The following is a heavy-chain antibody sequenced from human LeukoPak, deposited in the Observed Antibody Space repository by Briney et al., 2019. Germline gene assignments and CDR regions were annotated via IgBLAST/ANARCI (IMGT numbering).Heavy chain of an antibody. CDR2: MYYSGST. Sequence: SETLSLPCTVSGGSISRSTYFWGWIRQPPGKGLEWIGSMYYSGSTYYNPSLKSRVNISVDTSKDQFSLNLRSVTAADTAVYYCARALARGVGLLGPYYYGMDVWGQGTTVTVSS. D-gene: IGHD1-26*01. V-gene: IGHV4-39*01. CDR3: ARALARGVGLLGPYYYGMDV. J-gene: IGHJ6*02. CDR1: GGSISRSTYF.